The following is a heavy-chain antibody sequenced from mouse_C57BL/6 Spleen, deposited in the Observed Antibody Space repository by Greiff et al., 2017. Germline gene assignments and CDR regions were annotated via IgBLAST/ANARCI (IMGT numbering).Heavy chain of an antibody. CDR1: GYAFSSYW. CDR2: IYPGDGDT. D-gene: IGHD2-1*01. V-gene: IGHV1-80*01. CDR3: ARGNYVTYYYAMDY. J-gene: IGHJ4*01. Sequence: VQLKESGAELVKPGASVKISCKASGYAFSSYWMNWVKQRPGKGLEWIGQIYPGDGDTNYNGKFKGKATLTADKSSSTAYMQLSSLTSEDSAVYFCARGNYVTYYYAMDYWGQGTSVTVSS.